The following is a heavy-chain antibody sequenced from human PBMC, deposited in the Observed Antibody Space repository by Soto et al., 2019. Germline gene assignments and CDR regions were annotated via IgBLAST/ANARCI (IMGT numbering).Heavy chain of an antibody. Sequence: GGSLRLSCAASGFTFDDYAMHWVRQAPGKGLEWVSGISWNRGSIGYADSLKGRFTISRDNAKNSLYLQMNSLRPEDTALYYCAKDGDRIASLSGWFDPWGQGTLVTVSS. CDR2: ISWNRGSI. D-gene: IGHD3-3*02. J-gene: IGHJ5*02. CDR1: GFTFDDYA. V-gene: IGHV3-9*01. CDR3: AKDGDRIASLSGWFDP.